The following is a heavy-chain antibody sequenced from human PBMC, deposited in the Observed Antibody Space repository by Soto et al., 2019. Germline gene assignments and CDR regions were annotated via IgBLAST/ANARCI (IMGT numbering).Heavy chain of an antibody. CDR1: GYTFTSYG. Sequence: QVQLVQSGAEVKKPGASVKVSCKASGYTFTSYGISWVRQAPGQGLEWRGWISAYNGNTNYAQKLQGRVTMTTDTPPRTAYMELSSLRSDDTAVYYCARYLGSHYVGYWGQGPLVTVSS. V-gene: IGHV1-18*01. CDR3: ARYLGSHYVGY. J-gene: IGHJ4*02. CDR2: ISAYNGNT. D-gene: IGHD1-26*01.